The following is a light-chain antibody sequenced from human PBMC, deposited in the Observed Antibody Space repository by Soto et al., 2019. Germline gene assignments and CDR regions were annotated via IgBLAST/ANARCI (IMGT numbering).Light chain of an antibody. CDR3: QQRSNWWT. Sequence: EIVMTQSPVTLSVSPGEGATLSCRASQSVSTNLAWYQQKPGQAPRLLIFDASTRATGIPARFSGSGSGTEFTLTISGLQSEDFAVYYCQQRSNWWTFGQGTKVDIK. J-gene: IGKJ1*01. CDR1: QSVSTN. V-gene: IGKV3-15*01. CDR2: DAS.